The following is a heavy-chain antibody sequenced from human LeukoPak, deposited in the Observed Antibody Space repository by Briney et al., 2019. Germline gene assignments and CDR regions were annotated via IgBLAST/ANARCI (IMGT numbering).Heavy chain of an antibody. Sequence: GGSLRLSCAAPGFIFSSYWISWVRQAPGRGLEWVANIKQDGSEKYYVDSVKGRFTISRDNAKSTLYLQMNGLRAEDTAVYYCARVLDSSSSRYQAFPYWGQGTLVTVSS. V-gene: IGHV3-7*01. CDR2: IKQDGSEK. CDR3: ARVLDSSSSRYQAFPY. CDR1: GFIFSSYW. J-gene: IGHJ4*02. D-gene: IGHD2-15*01.